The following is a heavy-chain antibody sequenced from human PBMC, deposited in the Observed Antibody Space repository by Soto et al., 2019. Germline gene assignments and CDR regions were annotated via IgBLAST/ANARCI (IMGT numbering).Heavy chain of an antibody. V-gene: IGHV3-23*01. CDR2: IRDNGGST. CDR3: VKEPTATVTCDY. D-gene: IGHD4-17*01. CDR1: GFTFSSYD. J-gene: IGHJ4*02. Sequence: GGSLRLSCAVSGFTFSSYDMNWVRQAPGKGLEWVSGIRDNGGSTHYAASVKGRFTISRDNSKNTLYLQMNSLRAEDTAVYYCVKEPTATVTCDYWGQGPLVTVSS.